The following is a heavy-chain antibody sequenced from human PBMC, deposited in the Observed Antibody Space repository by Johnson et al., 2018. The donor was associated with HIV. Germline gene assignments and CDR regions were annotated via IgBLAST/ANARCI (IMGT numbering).Heavy chain of an antibody. Sequence: QVQLVESGGGVVQPGGSLRLSCAASGFTFSNYGMHWVRQVPGKGLEWASGINWNGGSTGYADSVKGRFTISRDNSKNTLYLQMNSLRAEDTAVHYCARGRYAFDIWGQGTMVTVSS. CDR1: GFTFSNYG. J-gene: IGHJ3*02. V-gene: IGHV3-NL1*01. CDR3: ARGRYAFDI. CDR2: INWNGGST.